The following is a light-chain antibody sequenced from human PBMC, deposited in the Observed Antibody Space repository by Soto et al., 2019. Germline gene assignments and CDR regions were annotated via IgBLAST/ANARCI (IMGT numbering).Light chain of an antibody. Sequence: AIQLTQSPSSLSASAGDRVTITCRASQGISSALAWYQQKPGKAPKLLIYDASSLESGVPSRFSGSGSGTDFTLTISSLQPEDFATYYCQQFDTYVTFGQGTRLE. J-gene: IGKJ5*01. CDR2: DAS. CDR3: QQFDTYVT. CDR1: QGISSA. V-gene: IGKV1-13*02.